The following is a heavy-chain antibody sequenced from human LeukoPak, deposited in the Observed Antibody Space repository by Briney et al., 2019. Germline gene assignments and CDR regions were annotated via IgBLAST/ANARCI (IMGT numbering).Heavy chain of an antibody. CDR1: GFTFSSYG. CDR3: ARAGVTYYYDSSGRTLDY. J-gene: IGHJ4*02. V-gene: IGHV3-33*01. Sequence: GRSLRLSCAASGFTFSSYGMHWVRQAPGKGPEWVAVIWYDGSNKYYADSVKGRFTISRDNSKNTLYLQINSLRAEDTAVYYCARAGVTYYYDSSGRTLDYWGQGTLVTVSS. CDR2: IWYDGSNK. D-gene: IGHD3-22*01.